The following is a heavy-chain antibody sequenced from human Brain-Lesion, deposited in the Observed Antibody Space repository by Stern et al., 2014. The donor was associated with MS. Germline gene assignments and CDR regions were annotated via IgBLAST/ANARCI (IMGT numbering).Heavy chain of an antibody. CDR1: GFTFSTYE. CDR3: ARGKTGDGDALDS. D-gene: IGHD3-16*01. Sequence: EVQLVESGGDLVQPGGSLRLSCTASGFTFSTYEMNWVRQAPGKGLEWPSYIDGTSSAPLYADSVRGRFTISRDNAKNSLYLQMNSLRAEDTAVFYCARGKTGDGDALDSWGQGTLVTVSS. J-gene: IGHJ4*02. V-gene: IGHV3-48*03. CDR2: IDGTSSAP.